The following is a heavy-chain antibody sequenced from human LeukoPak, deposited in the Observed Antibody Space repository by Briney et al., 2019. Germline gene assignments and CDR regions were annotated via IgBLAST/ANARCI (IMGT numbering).Heavy chain of an antibody. CDR3: ARVAMANWFDP. Sequence: SETLSLTCTVSAGSISSTGYYWGWIRQPPGKGLEWIGSIYYSGSTYYNPSLKSRVTISVDTSKNQFSLKLSSVTAADTAVYYCARVAMANWFDPWGQGTLVTVSS. CDR2: IYYSGST. V-gene: IGHV4-39*07. D-gene: IGHD5-18*01. J-gene: IGHJ5*02. CDR1: AGSISSTGYY.